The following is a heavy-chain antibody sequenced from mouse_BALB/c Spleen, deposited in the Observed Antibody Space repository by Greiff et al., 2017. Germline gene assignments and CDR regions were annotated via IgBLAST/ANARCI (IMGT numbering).Heavy chain of an antibody. CDR3: ARVGSSYFYFDY. V-gene: IGHV1-7*01. CDR1: GYTFTSYW. Sequence: QVQLQQSGAELAKPGASVKMSCKASGYTFTSYWMHWVKQRPGQGLEWIGYINPSTGYTEYNQKFKDKATLTADKSSSTAYMQLSSLTSEDSAVYYCARVGSSYFYFDYWGQGTTLTVSS. J-gene: IGHJ2*01. CDR2: INPSTGYT. D-gene: IGHD1-1*01.